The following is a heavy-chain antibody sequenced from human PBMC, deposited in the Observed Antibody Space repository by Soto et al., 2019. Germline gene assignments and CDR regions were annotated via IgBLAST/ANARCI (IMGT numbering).Heavy chain of an antibody. Sequence: DAVKVSRSAYGYTVTSYGITLVRQAPGQGLEWMGWISAYNGNTNYAQKLQGRVTMTTEKSTSTAYMELMSLRSDETAVYYCASATAVAGILDYWGKGTLVTVSS. CDR1: GYTVTSYG. CDR3: ASATAVAGILDY. J-gene: IGHJ4*02. V-gene: IGHV1-18*04. CDR2: ISAYNGNT. D-gene: IGHD6-19*01.